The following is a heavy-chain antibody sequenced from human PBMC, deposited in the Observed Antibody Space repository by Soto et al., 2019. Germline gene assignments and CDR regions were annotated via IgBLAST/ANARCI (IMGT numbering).Heavy chain of an antibody. CDR2: IYYSGST. Sequence: SETLSLTCTVSGGSISSYYWSWIRQPPGKGLEWIGYIYYSGSTNYNPSLKSRVTISVDTSKNQFSLKLSSVTAADTAVYYCARVRSDDAFDIWGQGTMVTVSS. V-gene: IGHV4-59*01. J-gene: IGHJ3*02. CDR1: GGSISSYY. CDR3: ARVRSDDAFDI. D-gene: IGHD3-3*01.